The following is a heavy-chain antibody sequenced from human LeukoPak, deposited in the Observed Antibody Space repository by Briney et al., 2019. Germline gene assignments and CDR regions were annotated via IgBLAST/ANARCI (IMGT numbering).Heavy chain of an antibody. CDR1: GYTFTGYY. CDR3: AKDKAPGSWHTPSDF. V-gene: IGHV1-2*02. CDR2: INPNSGGT. D-gene: IGHD6-13*01. J-gene: IGHJ4*02. Sequence: ASVKVSCKASGYTFTGYYMHWVRQAPGQGLEWMGWINPNSGGTNYAQKFQGRVTMTRDTSISTAYMELNSLRADDTAKYYCAKDKAPGSWHTPSDFWGQGTLVTVSS.